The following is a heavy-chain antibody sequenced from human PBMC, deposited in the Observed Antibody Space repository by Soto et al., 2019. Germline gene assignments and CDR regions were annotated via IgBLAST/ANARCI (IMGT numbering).Heavy chain of an antibody. D-gene: IGHD3-3*01. V-gene: IGHV1-3*01. CDR3: ARGEVYDFWSGYTD. CDR1: VYTFTSYA. Sequence: QVQLVQSGAEVKKPGASVKVSFKASVYTFTSYAMHWGRQAPGQRLEWMGWINAGNGNTKYSQKFQGRFTITMDTPASTAYMELSSLRSEDTAVYYCARGEVYDFWSGYTDWGQGTLVTVSS. CDR2: INAGNGNT. J-gene: IGHJ4*02.